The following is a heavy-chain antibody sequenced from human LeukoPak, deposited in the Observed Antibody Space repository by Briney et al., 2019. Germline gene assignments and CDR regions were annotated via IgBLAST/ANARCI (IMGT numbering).Heavy chain of an antibody. CDR3: ASSKGIQLWLDSFDY. CDR1: GYTFTNYG. D-gene: IGHD5-18*01. Sequence: VASVKVSCKASGYTFTNYGVSWVRQAPGQGLEWMGWISAYNGNANYAQKLQGRVTMTTDTSTSTAYMELRSLRSDDTAVYYCASSKGIQLWLDSFDYWGQGTLVTVSS. CDR2: ISAYNGNA. V-gene: IGHV1-18*01. J-gene: IGHJ4*02.